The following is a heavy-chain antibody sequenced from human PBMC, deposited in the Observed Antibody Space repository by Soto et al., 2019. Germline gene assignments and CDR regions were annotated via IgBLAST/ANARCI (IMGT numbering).Heavy chain of an antibody. CDR2: IYYSGSA. Sequence: QVQLQESGPGLVKPSETLSLTCTVSGGSVSSSNYYWSWIRQPPGKGLEWLGYIYYSGSASYNPFLKSRITVSVDTSKTQFSLKLSSVTAADTAVYYRARERTGDPTFFDYWGQGTLVTVSS. D-gene: IGHD1-1*01. CDR1: GGSVSSSNYY. J-gene: IGHJ4*02. V-gene: IGHV4-61*01. CDR3: ARERTGDPTFFDY.